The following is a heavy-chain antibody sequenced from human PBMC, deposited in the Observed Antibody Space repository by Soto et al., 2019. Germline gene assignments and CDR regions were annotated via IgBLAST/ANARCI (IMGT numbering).Heavy chain of an antibody. V-gene: IGHV1-18*01. D-gene: IGHD3-10*01. CDR3: ARADRIVWFGELSAYFDY. CDR1: GYTFTSYG. Sequence: QVQLVQSGAEVKKPGASVKVSCKASGYTFTSYGISWVRQAPGQGLEWMGWISAYNGNTNYAQKLQGRVTMTTDTSTSTAYMELRSLRSDDTAVYYCARADRIVWFGELSAYFDYWGQESLVTVSS. J-gene: IGHJ4*02. CDR2: ISAYNGNT.